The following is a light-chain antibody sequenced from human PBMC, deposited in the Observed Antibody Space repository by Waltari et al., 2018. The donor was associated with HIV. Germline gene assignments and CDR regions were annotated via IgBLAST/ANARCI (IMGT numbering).Light chain of an antibody. V-gene: IGKV1-5*03. CDR3: QQYNSYSVT. Sequence: DIQMTQSPSTLSASVGDSVTITCRASQSISSWLAWYQQKPGKAPKLLIYKASSLKSGVPSRFSGSGSGTEFTLTISSLQPDDFATYYCQQYNSYSVTCGQGTKVEIK. CDR2: KAS. J-gene: IGKJ1*01. CDR1: QSISSW.